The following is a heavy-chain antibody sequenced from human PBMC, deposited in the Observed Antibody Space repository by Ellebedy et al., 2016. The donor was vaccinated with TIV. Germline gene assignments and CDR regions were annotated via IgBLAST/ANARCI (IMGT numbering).Heavy chain of an antibody. CDR3: ATATTGVVPAAIDPIGFYGMDV. J-gene: IGHJ6*02. V-gene: IGHV5-51*01. D-gene: IGHD2-2*02. Sequence: GESLKISXKGSGYSFTSYWIGWVRQMPGKGLEWMGIIYPGDSDTRYSPSFQGQVTISADKSISTAYLQWSSLKASDTAMYYCATATTGVVPAAIDPIGFYGMDVWGQGTTVTVSS. CDR1: GYSFTSYW. CDR2: IYPGDSDT.